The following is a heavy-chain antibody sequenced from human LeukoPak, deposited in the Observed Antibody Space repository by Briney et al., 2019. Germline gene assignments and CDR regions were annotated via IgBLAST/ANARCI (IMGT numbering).Heavy chain of an antibody. Sequence: ASVKVSCKASGYTFTSYGISWVRQAPGQGLEWMGWISAYNGNTNYAQKLQGRVTMTTDASTSTAYMELRSLRSDDTAVYYCARVLKIMATINDAFDIWGQGTMVTVSS. J-gene: IGHJ3*02. CDR3: ARVLKIMATINDAFDI. D-gene: IGHD5-24*01. V-gene: IGHV1-18*01. CDR2: ISAYNGNT. CDR1: GYTFTSYG.